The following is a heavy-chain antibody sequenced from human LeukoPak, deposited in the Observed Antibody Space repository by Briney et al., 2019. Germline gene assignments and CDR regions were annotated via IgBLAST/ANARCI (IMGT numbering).Heavy chain of an antibody. D-gene: IGHD6-19*01. CDR1: GGTFSSYA. J-gene: IGHJ3*02. CDR2: IIPIFGTA. Sequence: SVKVSCKASGGTFSSYAISWVRQAPGQGLEWMGGIIPIFGTANYAQKFQGRVTITADESTSTAYMELSSLRFEDTAVYYCARRGYSSGWYGALDIWGQGTMVTVSS. CDR3: ARRGYSSGWYGALDI. V-gene: IGHV1-69*13.